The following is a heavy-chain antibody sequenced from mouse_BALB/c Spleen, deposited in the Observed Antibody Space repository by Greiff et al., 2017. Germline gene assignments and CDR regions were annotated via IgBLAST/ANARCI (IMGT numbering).Heavy chain of an antibody. CDR3: ARDFDY. V-gene: IGHV14-3*02. CDR1: GFNIKDTY. J-gene: IGHJ2*01. CDR2: IDPANGNT. Sequence: EVQLVESGAELVKPGASVKLSCTASGFNIKDTYMHWVKQRPEQGLEWIGRIDPANGNTKYDPKFQGKATITADTSSNTAYLQLSSLTSEDTAVYYYARDFDYWGQGTTLTVSS.